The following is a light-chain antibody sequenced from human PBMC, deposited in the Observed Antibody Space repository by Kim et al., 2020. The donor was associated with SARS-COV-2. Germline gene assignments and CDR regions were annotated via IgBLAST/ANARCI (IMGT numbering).Light chain of an antibody. CDR1: QSLSDN. V-gene: IGKV3-15*01. CDR2: GAY. CDR3: QQYNEWPGT. Sequence: VSPGERATLSRRASQSLSDNLAWYQQRPGQAPRLLIHGAYTRATGIPARFSGSGSGTEFTLTISSLQSEDFAVYHCQQYNEWPGTFGQGTKVDIK. J-gene: IGKJ1*01.